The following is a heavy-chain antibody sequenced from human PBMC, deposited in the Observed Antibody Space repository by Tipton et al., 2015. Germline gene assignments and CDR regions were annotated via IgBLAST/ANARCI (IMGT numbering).Heavy chain of an antibody. CDR1: SGFISSGGYY. D-gene: IGHD2-15*01. V-gene: IGHV4-31*03. Sequence: TLSLTCSVSSGFISSGGYYWSWIRQPPGKGLEWIGHIHYSGGTYYNPSLKSRVTISLDASKNQFSVNLSSVTAADTAVYYCARSRGASNSGGLAGYWGQGTLVTVSS. CDR3: ARSRGASNSGGLAGY. J-gene: IGHJ4*02. CDR2: IHYSGGT.